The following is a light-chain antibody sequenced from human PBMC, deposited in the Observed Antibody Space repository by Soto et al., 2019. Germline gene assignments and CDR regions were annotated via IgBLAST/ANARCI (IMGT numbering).Light chain of an antibody. CDR3: HVWDSITAV. CDR1: NIGTRN. V-gene: IGLV3-9*01. J-gene: IGLJ3*02. CDR2: RDS. Sequence: SYELTQPLSVSVPLGQTASITCGGNNIGTRNVHWYQQKPGQAPVLVVYRDSNRPSGIPERFSGSNSGNTATLTISRAQAGDEADYYCHVWDSITAVFGGGTKLTVL.